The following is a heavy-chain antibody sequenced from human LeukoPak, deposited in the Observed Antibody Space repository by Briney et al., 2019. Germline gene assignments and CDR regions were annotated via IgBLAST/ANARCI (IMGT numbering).Heavy chain of an antibody. V-gene: IGHV3-74*01. CDR3: ARERLGELSLPPLDY. CDR2: IKSDGTST. CDR1: GFTFNNYW. D-gene: IGHD3-16*02. Sequence: PGGSLRLSCVASGFTFNNYWMHWVRQAPGKGLVWVSRIKSDGTSTSYADSVRGRFTISRDNAKNTLYLQMNSLRAEDTAVYYCARERLGELSLPPLDYWGQGTLVTVSS. J-gene: IGHJ4*02.